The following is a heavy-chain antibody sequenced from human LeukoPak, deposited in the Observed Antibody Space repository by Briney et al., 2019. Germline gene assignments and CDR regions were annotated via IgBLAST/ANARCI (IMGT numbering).Heavy chain of an antibody. CDR3: ARHMGGSYRPAFDY. Sequence: SETLSLTCTVSGGSISSYYWSWIRQPPGKGLEWIGYIYYSGSTNYNPSLKSRVTISVDTSKNQFSLKLSSVTAADTAVYYCARHMGGSYRPAFDYWGQGTLVTVSS. CDR2: IYYSGST. D-gene: IGHD3-16*02. CDR1: GGSISSYY. J-gene: IGHJ4*02. V-gene: IGHV4-59*08.